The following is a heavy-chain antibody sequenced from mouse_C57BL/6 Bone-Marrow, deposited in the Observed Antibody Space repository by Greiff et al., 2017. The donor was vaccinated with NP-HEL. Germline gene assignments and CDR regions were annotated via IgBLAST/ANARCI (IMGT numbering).Heavy chain of an antibody. D-gene: IGHD1-1*01. J-gene: IGHJ4*01. V-gene: IGHV5-4*01. CDR2: ISDGGSYT. CDR3: ARDRVYGSSLYAMDY. CDR1: GFTFSSYA. Sequence: EVHLVESGGGLVKPGGSLKLSCAASGFTFSSYAMSWVRQTPEKRLEWVATISDGGSYTYYPDNVKGRFTISRDNAKNNLYLQMSHLKSEDTAMYYCARDRVYGSSLYAMDYWGQGTSVTVSS.